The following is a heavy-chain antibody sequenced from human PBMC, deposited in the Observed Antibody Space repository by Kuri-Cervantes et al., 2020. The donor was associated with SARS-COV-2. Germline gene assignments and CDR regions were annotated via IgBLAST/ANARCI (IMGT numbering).Heavy chain of an antibody. D-gene: IGHD4-11*01. Sequence: GGSLRLSCAASGFTFDDYAMHWVRQAPGKGLEWVSLISWDGGSTYYADSVKGRFTISRDNAKNSLYLQMNSLRAEDTAVYYCARAGKLQRQGGGTGAFDIWGQGTMVTVSS. CDR1: GFTFDDYA. CDR3: ARAGKLQRQGGGTGAFDI. CDR2: ISWDGGST. J-gene: IGHJ3*02. V-gene: IGHV3-43D*03.